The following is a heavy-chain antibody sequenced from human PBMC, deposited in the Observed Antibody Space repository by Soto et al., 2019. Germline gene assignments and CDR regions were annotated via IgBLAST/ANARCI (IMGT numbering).Heavy chain of an antibody. J-gene: IGHJ4*02. CDR1: GFTFSSYA. V-gene: IGHV3-30-3*01. CDR2: ISYDGSNK. CDR3: ASDPSGSYYFDY. Sequence: GGSLRLSCAASGFTFSSYAMHWVRQPPGKGLEWVAVISYDGSNKYYADSVKGRFTISRDNSKNTLYLQMNSLRAEDTAVYYCASDPSGSYYFDYWGQGTLVTVSS. D-gene: IGHD1-26*01.